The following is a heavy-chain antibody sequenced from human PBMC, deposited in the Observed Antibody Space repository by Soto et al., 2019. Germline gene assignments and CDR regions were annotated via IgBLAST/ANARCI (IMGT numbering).Heavy chain of an antibody. V-gene: IGHV3-7*01. D-gene: IGHD3-3*01. CDR3: ARNGWSDYDFWSGYYYYYGMDV. Sequence: GGSLRLSCAASGFTFSSYWMSWVRQAPGKGLEWVANIKQDGSEKYYVDSVKGRFTISRDNAKNSLYLQMNSLRAEDTAVYYCARNGWSDYDFWSGYYYYYGMDVWGQGTTVTVSS. CDR1: GFTFSSYW. CDR2: IKQDGSEK. J-gene: IGHJ6*02.